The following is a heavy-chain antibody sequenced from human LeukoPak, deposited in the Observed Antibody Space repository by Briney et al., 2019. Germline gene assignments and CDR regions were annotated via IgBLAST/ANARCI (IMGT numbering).Heavy chain of an antibody. D-gene: IGHD5-18*01. CDR3: ARVPAGYGPYYFDY. CDR2: INPNSGGT. J-gene: IGHJ4*02. Sequence: ASVKVSCKASGYTFSGHYIHWVRQAPGQGLEWMGWINPNSGGTNYAQKFQGRVTMTRDTSISTAYMELSSLRSDDTAVYYCARVPAGYGPYYFDYWGRGTLVTVSS. CDR1: GYTFSGHY. V-gene: IGHV1-2*02.